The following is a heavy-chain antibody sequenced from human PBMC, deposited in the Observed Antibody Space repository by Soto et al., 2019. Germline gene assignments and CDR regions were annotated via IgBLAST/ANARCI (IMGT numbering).Heavy chain of an antibody. D-gene: IGHD2-21*01. V-gene: IGHV3-30-3*01. CDR1: GFTFSSYA. CDR2: ISYDGSSK. Sequence: QVQLVESGGGVVQPGRSLRLSCAASGFTFSSYAMHWVRQAPGKGLEWVAVISYDGSSKYYADSVKGRFTISRDNSKNTLYLQMNSLRAEDTAVYYCARDGRVVDTGMDVWGQGTTVTVSS. J-gene: IGHJ6*02. CDR3: ARDGRVVDTGMDV.